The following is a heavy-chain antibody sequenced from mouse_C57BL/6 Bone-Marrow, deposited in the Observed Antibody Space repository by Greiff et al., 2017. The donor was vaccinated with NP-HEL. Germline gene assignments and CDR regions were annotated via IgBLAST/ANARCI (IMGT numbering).Heavy chain of an antibody. CDR1: GYTFTDYY. CDR3: ARRELRLRGDYFDY. J-gene: IGHJ2*01. Sequence: VQLQQSGPELVKPGASVKISCKASGYTFTDYYMNWVKQSHGKSLEWIGDINPNNGGTSYNQKFKGKATLTVDKSSSTAYMELRSLTSEDSAVYYCARRELRLRGDYFDYWGQGTTLTVSS. V-gene: IGHV1-26*01. D-gene: IGHD3-2*02. CDR2: INPNNGGT.